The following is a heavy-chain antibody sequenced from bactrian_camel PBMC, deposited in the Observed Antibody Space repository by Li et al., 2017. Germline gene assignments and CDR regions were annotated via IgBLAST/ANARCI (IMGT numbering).Heavy chain of an antibody. D-gene: IGHD1*01. CDR1: TPVAC. V-gene: IGHV3S53*01. J-gene: IGHJ4*01. Sequence: VQLVESGGGSVQAGGSLTLSCSASTPVACMGWFRQVPGKDPQEVALMNTEGHRRYSPSVEGRFTISRGSADNTLVLEMTSLTPEDSAMYYCAADGDRYQCYWQSVTKYKILAQGTQVTVS. CDR2: MNTEGHR.